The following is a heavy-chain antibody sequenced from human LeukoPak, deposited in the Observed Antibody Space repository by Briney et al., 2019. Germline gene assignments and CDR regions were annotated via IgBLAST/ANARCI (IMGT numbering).Heavy chain of an antibody. CDR3: ARDPGSINGMDV. CDR2: IYKDGTT. Sequence: GGSLRLSCAASGFTVSNNYMNWVRQAPGKGLEWVSVIYKDGTTYYADSVKGRFTISRDTSKNTLDLQMNSLRAEDTALYYCARDPGSINGMDVWGQGTTVTVSS. CDR1: GFTVSNNY. V-gene: IGHV3-66*01. D-gene: IGHD2/OR15-2a*01. J-gene: IGHJ6*02.